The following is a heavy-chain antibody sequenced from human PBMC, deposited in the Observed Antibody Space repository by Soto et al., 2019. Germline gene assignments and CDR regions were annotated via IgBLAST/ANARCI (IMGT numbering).Heavy chain of an antibody. Sequence: ASVKVSCKASGYTFTSYGISWVRQAPGQGLEWMGWISAYNGNTNYAQKLQGRVTMTTDTSTSTAYMELRSLRSDDTAVYYCARVVWSGYPPLNWFDLWGQGTLVTVSS. CDR2: ISAYNGNT. J-gene: IGHJ5*02. V-gene: IGHV1-18*01. CDR3: ARVVWSGYPPLNWFDL. D-gene: IGHD3-3*01. CDR1: GYTFTSYG.